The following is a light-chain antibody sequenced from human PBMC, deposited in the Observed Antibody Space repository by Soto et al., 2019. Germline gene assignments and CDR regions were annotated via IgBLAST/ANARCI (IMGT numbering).Light chain of an antibody. Sequence: QSVLTQPASVTGSPGQSVTISCTGTSSDVGGYNAVSWYQQHPGRAPKLVIYDVSNRPSGISDRFSGSKSGNTASLTISGLQAEDEADYYCSSYKSSNTRYVFGTGTKVTV. CDR2: DVS. J-gene: IGLJ1*01. CDR1: SSDVGGYNA. V-gene: IGLV2-14*01. CDR3: SSYKSSNTRYV.